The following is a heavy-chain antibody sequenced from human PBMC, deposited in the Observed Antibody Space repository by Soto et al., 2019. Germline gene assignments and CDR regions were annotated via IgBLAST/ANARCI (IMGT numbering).Heavy chain of an antibody. CDR2: INYDGSSK. J-gene: IGHJ6*02. D-gene: IGHD2-21*01. CDR1: GFTFSAYG. CDR3: ARCKQKVIHCAMDV. V-gene: IGHV3-33*01. Sequence: QVQLVESGGGVVQPGRSLRLSCATSGFTFSAYGMHWVRQAPGKGLEWVAFINYDGSSKFYGDSVKGRFTVSRDNSKNTLFLQLNSLRGEDTATYYCARCKQKVIHCAMDVWGQGATVTVTS.